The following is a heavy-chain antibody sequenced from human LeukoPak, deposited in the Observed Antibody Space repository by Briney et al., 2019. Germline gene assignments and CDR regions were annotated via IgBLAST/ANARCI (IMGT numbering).Heavy chain of an antibody. Sequence: SVKVSCKASGYTFTSYYMHWVRQAPGQGLEWMGIINPSGGSTSYAQKFQGRVTMTRDTSTSTIYMELSSLRSEDTAVYYCARDGGGYSYGSNYYYYMDVWGKGTTVTISS. CDR1: GYTFTSYY. CDR2: INPSGGST. D-gene: IGHD5-18*01. J-gene: IGHJ6*03. CDR3: ARDGGGYSYGSNYYYYMDV. V-gene: IGHV1-46*01.